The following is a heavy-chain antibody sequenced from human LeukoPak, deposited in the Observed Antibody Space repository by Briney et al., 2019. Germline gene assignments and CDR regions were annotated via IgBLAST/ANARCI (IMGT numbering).Heavy chain of an antibody. Sequence: GGSLRLSCAASGFTVSSNYMSWVRQAPGKGLEWVSSISDSAGATYYADSVRGRFIISRDNSENTLYLQMNSLRADDTAVYYCAKGGSTAWTAVDYWGQGTLVTVSS. CDR2: ISDSAGAT. V-gene: IGHV3-23*01. CDR3: AKGGSTAWTAVDY. CDR1: GFTVSSNY. D-gene: IGHD2-2*01. J-gene: IGHJ4*02.